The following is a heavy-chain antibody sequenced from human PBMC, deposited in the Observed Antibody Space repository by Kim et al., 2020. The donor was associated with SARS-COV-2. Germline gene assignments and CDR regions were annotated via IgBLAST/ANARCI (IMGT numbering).Heavy chain of an antibody. CDR3: AGGSYGSGSYDFDY. CDR2: IYYRGST. V-gene: IGHV4-59*01. CDR1: GGSISSYY. Sequence: SETLSLTCIVSGGSISSYYWSWIRQPPGKGLEWIGYIYYRGSTNYNPSLKSRVTISVDTSKNQFSLKLSSVTAADTAVYYCAGGSYGSGSYDFDYWGQGTLVTVSS. D-gene: IGHD3-10*01. J-gene: IGHJ4*02.